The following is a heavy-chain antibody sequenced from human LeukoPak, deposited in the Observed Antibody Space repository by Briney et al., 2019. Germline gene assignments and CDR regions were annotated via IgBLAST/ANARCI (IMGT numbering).Heavy chain of an antibody. V-gene: IGHV4-59*08. J-gene: IGHJ3*02. D-gene: IGHD3-22*01. CDR1: GGSISSYC. CDR3: ARHGVTNYYDSSGYYWNDAFDM. Sequence: SETLSLTCTVSGGSISSYCWGWIRQPPGKGLEWIGYIYYSGSTNYNPSLKSRVTISVDTSKNQFSLKLSSVTAADTAVYYCARHGVTNYYDSSGYYWNDAFDMWGQGTMVTVSS. CDR2: IYYSGST.